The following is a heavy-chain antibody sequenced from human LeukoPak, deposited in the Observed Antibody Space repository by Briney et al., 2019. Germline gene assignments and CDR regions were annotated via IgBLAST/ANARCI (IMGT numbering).Heavy chain of an antibody. Sequence: PSETLSLTCAVYGGSFSGYYWSWVRQPPGKGLEWIGEINHSGSTNYNPSLKSRVTISVDTSKNQFSLKLSSVTAADTAVYYCARGPLYSSSWYFDYWGQGTLVTVSS. CDR1: GGSFSGYY. V-gene: IGHV4-34*01. CDR3: ARGPLYSSSWYFDY. D-gene: IGHD6-13*01. J-gene: IGHJ4*02. CDR2: INHSGST.